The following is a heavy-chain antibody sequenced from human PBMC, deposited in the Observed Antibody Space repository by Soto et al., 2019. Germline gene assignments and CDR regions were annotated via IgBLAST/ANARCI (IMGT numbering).Heavy chain of an antibody. D-gene: IGHD3-9*01. CDR3: ATGTVKYDILTGYFDY. CDR2: FDPEDGET. V-gene: IGHV1-24*01. CDR1: GYTLTELS. J-gene: IGHJ4*02. Sequence: GASVKISCKVSGYTLTELSMHWVRQAPGTGLEWMGGFDPEDGETIYAQKFQGRVTMTEDTSTDTAYMELSSLRSEDTAVYYCATGTVKYDILTGYFDYWGQGTLVTVSS.